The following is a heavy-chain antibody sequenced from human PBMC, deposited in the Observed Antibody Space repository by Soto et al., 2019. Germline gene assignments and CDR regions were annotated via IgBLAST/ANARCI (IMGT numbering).Heavy chain of an antibody. CDR3: AREGAYSSSWNWFDP. J-gene: IGHJ5*02. V-gene: IGHV3-11*01. CDR2: ISTSGNTI. CDR1: GFSFNDYY. D-gene: IGHD6-13*01. Sequence: PGGSLRLSCAASGFSFNDYYMSWIRQAPGKGLEWLSCISTSGNTIYYADSVRGRFTISRDNAKNSLYLQMNGLRAEDTAVYYCAREGAYSSSWNWFDPWGQGTLVTVSS.